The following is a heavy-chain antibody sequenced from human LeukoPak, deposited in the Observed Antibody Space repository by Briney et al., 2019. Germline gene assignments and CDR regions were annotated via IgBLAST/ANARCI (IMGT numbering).Heavy chain of an antibody. J-gene: IGHJ4*02. D-gene: IGHD3-22*01. CDR1: GFTFSSYA. V-gene: IGHV3-23*01. CDR3: ARDQDGGKYYYESSGYSH. CDR2: ISDTGATT. Sequence: GGSLRLSCAGSGFTFSSYAMSWVRQAPGKGLEWVSAISDTGATTYDEDSVKGRFTISRDNAKNSLYLQMNSLRAEDTAVYYCARDQDGGKYYYESSGYSHWGQGILVTVSS.